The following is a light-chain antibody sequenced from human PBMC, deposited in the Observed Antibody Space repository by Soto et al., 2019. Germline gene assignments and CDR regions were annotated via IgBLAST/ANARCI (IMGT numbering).Light chain of an antibody. CDR2: DTS. J-gene: IGKJ5*01. V-gene: IGKV3-20*01. CDR1: QSVNSR. CDR3: QQYGSSLIT. Sequence: ELTQTPGTLSLSAGESATLSCTASQSVNSRLAWYHHKPGEAPRLLISDTSIRAPGIPDRFSGSGSGRDFTFTISRLEPEDFAVYSCQQYGSSLITFGQGTRLEIK.